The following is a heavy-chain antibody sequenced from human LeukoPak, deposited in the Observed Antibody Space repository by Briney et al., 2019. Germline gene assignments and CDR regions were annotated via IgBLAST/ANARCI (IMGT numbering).Heavy chain of an antibody. CDR3: ARGKVIDY. CDR2: INHSGST. V-gene: IGHV4-34*01. D-gene: IGHD3-22*01. J-gene: IGHJ4*02. CDR1: GVSFSGYY. Sequence: SETLSLTCAVYGVSFSGYYWSWIRQPPGKGLEWIGEINHSGSTNYNPSLKSRVTISVDTSKNQFSLKLSSVTAADTAVYYCARGKVIDYWGQGTLVTVSS.